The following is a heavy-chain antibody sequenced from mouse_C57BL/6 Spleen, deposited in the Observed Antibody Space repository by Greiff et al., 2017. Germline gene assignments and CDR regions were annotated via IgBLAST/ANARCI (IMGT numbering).Heavy chain of an antibody. D-gene: IGHD2-1*01. CDR2: IDPSDSYT. CDR1: GYTFTSYW. V-gene: IGHV1-69*01. Sequence: QVQLQQPGAELVMPGASVKLSCKASGYTFTSYWMHWVKQRPGQGLEWIGEIDPSDSYTNYNQKFKGKSTLTVDKSSSTAYMQLSSLTSEDSAVYYCARVEGNYGYYAMDYWGQGTSVTVSS. J-gene: IGHJ4*01. CDR3: ARVEGNYGYYAMDY.